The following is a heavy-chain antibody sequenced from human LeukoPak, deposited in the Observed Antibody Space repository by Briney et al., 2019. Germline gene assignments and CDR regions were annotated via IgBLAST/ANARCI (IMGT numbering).Heavy chain of an antibody. CDR2: ISSSGSTI. D-gene: IGHD3-9*01. J-gene: IGHJ4*02. CDR1: GFTFSSYE. V-gene: IGHV3-48*03. Sequence: GGSLRLSCAASGFTFSSYEMNWVRQSPRKGLEWVSYISSSGSTIYYADSVKGRFTISRDNAKNSLYLQMNSLRAEDTAVYYCARERYDILTGYYTPRQYYFDYWGQGTLVTVSS. CDR3: ARERYDILTGYYTPRQYYFDY.